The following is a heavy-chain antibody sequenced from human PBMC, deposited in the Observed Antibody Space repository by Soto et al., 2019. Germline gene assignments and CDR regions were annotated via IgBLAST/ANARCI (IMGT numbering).Heavy chain of an antibody. J-gene: IGHJ4*02. CDR1: GFTFINYS. V-gene: IGHV3-48*02. D-gene: IGHD7-27*01. Sequence: DVQLVESGGGLVRPGGSLRLSCAASGFTFINYSMNWVRQAPGKGLESVSYISTSSETIYYADSVKGRFIISRDNAKNSLYLQMNSLRDEDTAVYYCARESRNWGQPIDYWGQGTLVTVSS. CDR3: ARESRNWGQPIDY. CDR2: ISTSSETI.